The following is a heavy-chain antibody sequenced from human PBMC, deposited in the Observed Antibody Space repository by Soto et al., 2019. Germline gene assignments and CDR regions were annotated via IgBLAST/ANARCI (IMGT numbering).Heavy chain of an antibody. J-gene: IGHJ6*02. V-gene: IGHV4-34*01. D-gene: IGHD5-18*01. Sequence: SETLSLTCAVYGGSFSGYYWSWIRQPPGKGLEWIGEINHSGSTNYNPSLKSRVTISVDTSKNQFSLKLSSVTAADTAVYYCARDQQGYSYGYLYYYYGMDVWGQGTTVT. CDR2: INHSGST. CDR3: ARDQQGYSYGYLYYYYGMDV. CDR1: GGSFSGYY.